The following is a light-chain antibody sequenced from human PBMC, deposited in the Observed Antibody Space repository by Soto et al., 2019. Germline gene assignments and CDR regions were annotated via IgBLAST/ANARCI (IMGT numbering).Light chain of an antibody. CDR3: QQRSNWPLT. CDR1: QRVSSY. CDR2: DTS. Sequence: VGVTKSPATVSVSKGERATLSCRASQRVSSYLAWYQQKPGQAPRLLIYDTSNRATGIPARFSGSGSGTDFTLTISILEPEDFAVYYCQQRSNWPLTFGGGTKVDIK. J-gene: IGKJ4*01. V-gene: IGKV3-11*01.